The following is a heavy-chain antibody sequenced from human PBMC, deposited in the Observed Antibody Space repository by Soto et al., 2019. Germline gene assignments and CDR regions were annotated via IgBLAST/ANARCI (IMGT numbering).Heavy chain of an antibody. D-gene: IGHD6-19*01. CDR3: AHRGSSWQLDY. Sequence: QITLKVSGPTLVRPTQTLTLTCTFSGFSLSTRGVGVGWIRQPPGKALEWLGLIYWDDDKRYSPSLKSRLTITKDTSKNQVVLTMTNLDPVDTATYYCAHRGSSWQLDYWGQGTLVTVSS. CDR2: IYWDDDK. CDR1: GFSLSTRGVG. J-gene: IGHJ4*02. V-gene: IGHV2-5*02.